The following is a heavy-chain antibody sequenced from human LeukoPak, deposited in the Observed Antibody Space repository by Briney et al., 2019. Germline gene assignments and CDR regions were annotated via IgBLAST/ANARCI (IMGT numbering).Heavy chain of an antibody. J-gene: IGHJ4*02. D-gene: IGHD6-13*01. Sequence: GGSLRLSCAASGFTFSSYGMHWVRQAPGKGLEWVAVISYDGSNKYYADSVKGRFTISRDNSKNTLYLQMNSLRAEDKAVYYCARDPRVAYSSSWGYYFDYWGQGTLVSVSS. V-gene: IGHV3-30*03. CDR2: ISYDGSNK. CDR1: GFTFSSYG. CDR3: ARDPRVAYSSSWGYYFDY.